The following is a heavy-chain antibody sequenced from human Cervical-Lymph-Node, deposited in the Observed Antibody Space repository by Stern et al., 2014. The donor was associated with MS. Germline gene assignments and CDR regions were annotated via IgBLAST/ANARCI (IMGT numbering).Heavy chain of an antibody. CDR2: INPKSGGS. CDR3: ARGRGPGYCSDTSCYDYYGMDV. J-gene: IGHJ6*02. D-gene: IGHD2-2*01. CDR1: GYTFSHYY. V-gene: IGHV1-2*06. Sequence: QVQLVQSGAEVKKPGASVKVSCKASGYTFSHYYTHWVRQAPGQGLEWMGRINPKSGGSDYAQRFQGRVTMTRDTSTSTAYMDLSRLRSDDTAVYYCARGRGPGYCSDTSCYDYYGMDVWGQGTTVTVSS.